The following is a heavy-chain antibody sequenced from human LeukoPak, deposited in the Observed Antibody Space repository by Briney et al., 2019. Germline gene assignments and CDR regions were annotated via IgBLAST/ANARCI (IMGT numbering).Heavy chain of an antibody. V-gene: IGHV3-21*01. CDR1: GFTFSSYS. J-gene: IGHJ4*02. Sequence: GGSLRLSCAASGFTFSSYSMNWVRQAPGKGLEWDSSISSSSSYIYYADSVKGRFTISRDNAKNSLYLQMNSLRAQDTAVYYCASSGSLVYWGQGTLVTVSS. CDR3: ASSGSLVY. CDR2: ISSSSSYI. D-gene: IGHD6-25*01.